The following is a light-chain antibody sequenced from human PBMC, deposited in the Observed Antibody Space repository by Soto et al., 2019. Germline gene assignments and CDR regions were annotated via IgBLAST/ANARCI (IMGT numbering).Light chain of an antibody. V-gene: IGKV1-33*01. CDR2: DAS. J-gene: IGKJ4*01. CDR3: QQYEDLPLT. CDR1: QNIVNY. Sequence: DVQLTQSPSTLSASVGDRVAITCQASQNIVNYLNWSLHRPGKAPQLLIYDASHLETGVPSRFSGQRSGPDFTFIINNLQPEDFATYFCQQYEDLPLTFGGGTRV.